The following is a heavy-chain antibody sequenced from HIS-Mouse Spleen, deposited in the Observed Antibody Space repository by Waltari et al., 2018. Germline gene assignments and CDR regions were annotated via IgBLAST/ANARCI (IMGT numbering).Heavy chain of an antibody. CDR3: ARIPCIAVTCY. CDR2: IYYSGST. J-gene: IGHJ4*02. D-gene: IGHD6-19*01. Sequence: QLQLQESGPGLVTPSETLSLTCTVSGCSISSSSYYWGGIRQPPGKGLEWIGSIYYSGSTYYNPSLKSRVTISVDTSKNQFSLKLSSVTAADTAVYYCARIPCIAVTCYWGQGTLVTVSS. V-gene: IGHV4-39*07. CDR1: GCSISSSSYY.